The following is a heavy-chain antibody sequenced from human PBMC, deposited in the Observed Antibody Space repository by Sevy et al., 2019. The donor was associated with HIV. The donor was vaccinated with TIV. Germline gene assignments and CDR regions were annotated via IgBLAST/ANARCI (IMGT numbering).Heavy chain of an antibody. CDR2: TYYRSKWYN. V-gene: IGHV6-1*01. J-gene: IGHJ6*02. CDR1: GDSVSSNSAA. Sequence: SQTLSLTCAISGDSVSSNSAAWNWIRQSPSRGLEWLGRTYYRSKWYNDYAVSVKSRITINPDTSKNQFALQLNSVTPEDTAVYYCARTSAGYSSGWYYSYYYYGIDVWGQGTTVTVSS. D-gene: IGHD6-19*01. CDR3: ARTSAGYSSGWYYSYYYYGIDV.